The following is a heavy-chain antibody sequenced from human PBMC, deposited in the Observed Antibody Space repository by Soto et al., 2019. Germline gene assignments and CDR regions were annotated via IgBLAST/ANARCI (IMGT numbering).Heavy chain of an antibody. D-gene: IGHD6-19*01. J-gene: IGHJ4*02. Sequence: GGSLRLSCAASGLSFSSYAMSWVRQAPGKGLEWVSGITVSGGSTIYADSVKGRFTISRDNSKNTLYLQMNSLGAEDTAVYYCAKVRSSGWYYFDYWGQGTLVTVSS. V-gene: IGHV3-23*01. CDR3: AKVRSSGWYYFDY. CDR1: GLSFSSYA. CDR2: ITVSGGST.